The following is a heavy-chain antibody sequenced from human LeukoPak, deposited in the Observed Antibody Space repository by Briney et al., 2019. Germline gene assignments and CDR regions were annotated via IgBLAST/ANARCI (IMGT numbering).Heavy chain of an antibody. Sequence: GASVKVSCKASGYTFTDSYLHWVRQAPGQGLEWMGWINSNSGGTNYAQKFQGRVTMTRDTSISTAYVELSRLRSDDTAVFYCARGGPVYGGKKDGEFDYWGQGTLVTVSS. D-gene: IGHD4-23*01. CDR2: INSNSGGT. V-gene: IGHV1-2*02. J-gene: IGHJ4*02. CDR3: ARGGPVYGGKKDGEFDY. CDR1: GYTFTDSY.